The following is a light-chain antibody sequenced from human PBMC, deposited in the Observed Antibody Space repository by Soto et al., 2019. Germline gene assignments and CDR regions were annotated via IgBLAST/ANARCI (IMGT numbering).Light chain of an antibody. J-gene: IGLJ2*01. CDR3: SSYTSSSTLV. Sequence: QSALTQPASVSGSPGQSITISCTGTSSDVGGYNYVSWYQQHPGKAPKLMIYAVSNRPSGVSNRFSGSKSGNTDSLTISGLQAEDDADYYCSSYTSSSTLVFGGGTKLTVL. V-gene: IGLV2-14*01. CDR2: AVS. CDR1: SSDVGGYNY.